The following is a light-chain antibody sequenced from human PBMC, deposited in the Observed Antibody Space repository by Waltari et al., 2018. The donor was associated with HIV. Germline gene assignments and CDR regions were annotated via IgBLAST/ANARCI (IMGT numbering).Light chain of an antibody. CDR1: QSLVHTNGNTY. J-gene: IGKJ1*01. CDR3: MQGTHFPRT. CDR2: QVS. Sequence: DIVMTQTPLSSPVTPGQPAAFSCRSSQSLVHTNGNTYVSWLQQRPGQPPRVLFYQVSKRLSGVPDRFTGSGAGTNFILKISRVEPEDVGVFYCMQGTHFPRTFGQGTKV. V-gene: IGKV2-24*01.